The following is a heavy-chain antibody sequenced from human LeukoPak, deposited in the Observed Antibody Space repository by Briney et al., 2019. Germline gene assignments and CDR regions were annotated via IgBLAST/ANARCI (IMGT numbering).Heavy chain of an antibody. CDR1: GYTFTGYY. CDR3: ARDLTIFGVAPLDY. CDR2: INPNSGGT. D-gene: IGHD3-3*01. V-gene: IGHV1-2*06. J-gene: IGHJ4*02. Sequence: ASVKVSCKASGYTFTGYYMHWVRQAPGQGLEWMGRINPNSGGTNYAQKFQGRVTMTRDTSISTAYMELSRLRSDDTAVYYCARDLTIFGVAPLDYWGQGTLVTVSS.